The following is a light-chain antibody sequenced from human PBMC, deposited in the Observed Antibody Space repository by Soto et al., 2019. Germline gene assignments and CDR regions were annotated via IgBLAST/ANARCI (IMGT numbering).Light chain of an antibody. J-gene: IGLJ2*01. Sequence: QLVLPQSPSASASLGASVKLTCTLSSGHSSYAIAWHQQQPEKGPRYLMKLDSDGSHTKGDAIPDRFSGSSSGAERYLTISSLQSEEEADYYCQTWGTGIHVVFGGGTKLTVL. V-gene: IGLV4-69*01. CDR3: QTWGTGIHVV. CDR1: SGHSSYA. CDR2: LDSDGSH.